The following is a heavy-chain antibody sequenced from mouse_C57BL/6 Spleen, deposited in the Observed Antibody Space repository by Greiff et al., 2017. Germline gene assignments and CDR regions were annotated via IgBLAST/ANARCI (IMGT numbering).Heavy chain of an antibody. Sequence: QVQLQQSGAELVRPGSSVKLSCKASGYTFTSYWMHWVKQRPIQGLEWIGNIDPSDSETHYNQKFKDKATLTVDKSSSTAYMQLSSLTSEDSAVYFCAREAASNYYGSKGVDYWGQGTTLTVSS. D-gene: IGHD1-1*01. J-gene: IGHJ2*01. CDR1: GYTFTSYW. V-gene: IGHV1-52*01. CDR3: AREAASNYYGSKGVDY. CDR2: IDPSDSET.